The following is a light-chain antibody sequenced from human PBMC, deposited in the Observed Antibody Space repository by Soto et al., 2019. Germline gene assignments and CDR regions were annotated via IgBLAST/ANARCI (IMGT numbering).Light chain of an antibody. J-gene: IGKJ3*01. Sequence: DIQMTQSPSSLSASVGDRVTITCRASQGMANHLDWYQQKPGKAPNLLIYAASTLQSGVPSRFSCSGFGTDFTLPISSLKPDDVGTVYCQKYMSASCTFGLWTKVD. CDR2: AAS. V-gene: IGKV1-27*01. CDR3: QKYMSASCT. CDR1: QGMANH.